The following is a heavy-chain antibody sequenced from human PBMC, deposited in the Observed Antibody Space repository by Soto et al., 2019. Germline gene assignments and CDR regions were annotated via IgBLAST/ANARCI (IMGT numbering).Heavy chain of an antibody. V-gene: IGHV3-23*01. CDR1: GFTFSNYA. J-gene: IGHJ4*02. D-gene: IGHD3-10*01. CDR3: XXXXXXXTIGGPPDY. CDR2: ISASGGST. Sequence: EVQLLESGGGLVQPGGSLRLSCAASGFTFSNYAINWVRQAPGKGLEWVSSISASGGSTYYADSVKGRFTISRDNSKNTLXXXXXXXXXXXXXXXXXXXXXXXXTIGGPPDYWGQGTLVTVSS.